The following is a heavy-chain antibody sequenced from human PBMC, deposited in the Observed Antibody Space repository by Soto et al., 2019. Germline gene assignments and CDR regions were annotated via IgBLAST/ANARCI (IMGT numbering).Heavy chain of an antibody. CDR3: ARGGSGYVWFNEF. D-gene: IGHD3-22*01. CDR1: GGIFSSYA. CDR2: IIPIFGTA. Sequence: QEQLVQSGAEVKKPGSSVKVSCKASGGIFSSYAISWVRQAPGQGLEWMGGIIPIFGTANYAQKFQGRVTITAAESTNTAYMALSSLKSEDTAIYSCARGGSGYVWFNEFWGQGTLVTVSS. V-gene: IGHV1-69*01. J-gene: IGHJ4*02.